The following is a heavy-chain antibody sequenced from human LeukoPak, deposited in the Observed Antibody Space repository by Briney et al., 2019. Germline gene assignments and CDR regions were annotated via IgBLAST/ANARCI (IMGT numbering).Heavy chain of an antibody. V-gene: IGHV4-34*01. Sequence: SENLSLNCAVYGGSFSGYYWSWIRQPPGKGLEWIGEINHSGSTNYNPSLKSRVTISVDTSKNQFSLKLSSVTAADTAVYYCARVGSWYRYYYYYGMDVWGQGTTVTVSS. D-gene: IGHD6-13*01. CDR3: ARVGSWYRYYYYYGMDV. CDR1: GGSFSGYY. J-gene: IGHJ6*02. CDR2: INHSGST.